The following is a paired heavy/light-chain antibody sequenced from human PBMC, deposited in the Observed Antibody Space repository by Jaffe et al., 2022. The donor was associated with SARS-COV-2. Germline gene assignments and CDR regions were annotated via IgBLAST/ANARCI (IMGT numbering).Heavy chain of an antibody. CDR3: ATSRVYGMDV. Sequence: EVQLVESGGGLVQPGGSLRLSCTASGFTLSSYRMNWVRQAPGKGLEWVSYISSSSGTINYADPVKGRFTISRDNAKNSLYLQMNSLRDEDTAVYYCATSRVYGMDVWGQGTTVTVSS. CDR1: GFTLSSYR. CDR2: ISSSSGTI. V-gene: IGHV3-48*02. J-gene: IGHJ6*02.
Light chain of an antibody. Sequence: QTVVTQEPSFSVSPGGTVTLTCGLSSGSVSSNYYPSWYQQTPGQTPRTLIYNTDTRSSGVPDRFSGSILGNKAALTITGAQADDECDYYCVLYMDNGSWVFGGGTKLTVL. CDR2: NTD. J-gene: IGLJ3*02. CDR3: VLYMDNGSWV. CDR1: SGSVSSNYY. V-gene: IGLV8-61*01.